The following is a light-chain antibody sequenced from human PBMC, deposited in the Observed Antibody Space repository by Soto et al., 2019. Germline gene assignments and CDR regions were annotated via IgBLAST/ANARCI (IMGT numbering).Light chain of an antibody. CDR3: CSCAGSSIYV. CDR1: ISDVGSYNL. J-gene: IGLJ1*01. Sequence: QSLMSEPSSVSGAPGHSITISCPGTISDVGSYNLVSCYQQHPSQAPKLMIYEGSKIPSGVFNRFSGSMSGNTASLTYSGLQAEDKAEYYCCSCAGSSIYVFGTGTKVNVL. V-gene: IGLV2-23*01. CDR2: EGS.